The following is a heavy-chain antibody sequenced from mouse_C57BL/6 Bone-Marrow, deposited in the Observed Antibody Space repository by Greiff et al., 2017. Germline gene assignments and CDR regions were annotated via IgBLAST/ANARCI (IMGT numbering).Heavy chain of an antibody. Sequence: QVHVKQSGAELVKPGASVKISCKVSGYAFSTYWMNWVKQRPGKGLEWIGQIYPGDGDTTYNGKFKGKATLTADKSSSTAYMQLSSLTSEDSAVYFCARDWDYFDYWGQGTTLTVSS. CDR2: IYPGDGDT. D-gene: IGHD4-1*01. CDR3: ARDWDYFDY. V-gene: IGHV1-80*01. J-gene: IGHJ2*01. CDR1: GYAFSTYW.